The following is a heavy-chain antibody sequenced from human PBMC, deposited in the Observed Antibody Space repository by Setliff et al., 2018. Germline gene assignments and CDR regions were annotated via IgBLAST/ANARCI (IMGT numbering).Heavy chain of an antibody. CDR1: GFTFSSYS. V-gene: IGHV3-48*01. CDR3: ARARYCSSTSCYYYYYMDV. CDR2: ISSSSSTI. Sequence: PGGSLRLSCAASGFTFSSYSMNWVRQAPGKGLEWVSYISSSSSTIYYADSVKGRFTISRDNAKNSLYRQMNSLRAEDTAVYYCARARYCSSTSCYYYYYMDVWGKGTTVTVSS. D-gene: IGHD2-2*01. J-gene: IGHJ6*03.